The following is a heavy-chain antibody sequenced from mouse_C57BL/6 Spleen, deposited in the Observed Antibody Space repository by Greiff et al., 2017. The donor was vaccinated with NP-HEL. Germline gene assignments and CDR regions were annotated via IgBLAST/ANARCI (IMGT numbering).Heavy chain of an antibody. V-gene: IGHV3-8*01. Sequence: VQLQQSGPGLAKPSQTLSLTCSVPGYSITSDYWNWIRKFPGNKLEYMGYISYSGSTYYNPSLKSRISITRDTSKNQYSLQLNSGTTEDTATYYCARRGTTVVERDWYFDVWGTGTTVTVSS. J-gene: IGHJ1*03. D-gene: IGHD1-1*01. CDR2: ISYSGST. CDR1: GYSITSDY. CDR3: ARRGTTVVERDWYFDV.